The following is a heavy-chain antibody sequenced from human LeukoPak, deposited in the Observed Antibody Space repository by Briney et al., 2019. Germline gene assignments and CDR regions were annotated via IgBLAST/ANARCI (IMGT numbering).Heavy chain of an antibody. J-gene: IGHJ4*02. CDR3: AVGTKHLSYHFFDY. Sequence: SGGSLRLSCGASGFTFSTYAMSWVRQAPGKGLEWVSTISGSGGTTYYADSVKGRFTISRDNAKNTLYLQMNSLRAEETAVYYCAVGTKHLSYHFFDYWGQGALVTVSS. D-gene: IGHD1-7*01. CDR1: GFTFSTYA. V-gene: IGHV3-23*01. CDR2: ISGSGGTT.